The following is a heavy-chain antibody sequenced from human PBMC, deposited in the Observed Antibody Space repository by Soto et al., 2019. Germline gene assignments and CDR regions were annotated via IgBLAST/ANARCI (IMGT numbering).Heavy chain of an antibody. J-gene: IGHJ5*02. CDR1: GGSISSRGYY. CDR3: ATSNWFDP. V-gene: IGHV4-39*01. CDR2: IYYSGST. Sequence: QLQLQESGPGLVKPSETLSLTCTVSGGSISSRGYYWGWIRQPPGKGLEWIGTIYYSGSTYYNPSLKSPATISVDTSKNQFSLKLISVTAADTAVYYCATSNWFDPWGQGTLVTVSS.